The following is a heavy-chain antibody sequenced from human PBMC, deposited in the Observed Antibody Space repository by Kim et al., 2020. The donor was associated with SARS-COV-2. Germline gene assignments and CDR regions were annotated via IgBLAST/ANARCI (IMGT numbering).Heavy chain of an antibody. V-gene: IGHV3-9*01. J-gene: IGHJ4*02. CDR2: ISWNSGSI. D-gene: IGHD3-10*01. CDR3: AKDIVYYGSGSYYKGGYFDY. CDR1: GFTFDDYA. Sequence: GGSLRLSCAASGFTFDDYAMHWVRQAPGKGLEWVSGISWNSGSIGYADSVKGRFTISRDNAKNSLYLQMNSLRAEDTALYYCAKDIVYYGSGSYYKGGYFDYWGQGTLVTVSS.